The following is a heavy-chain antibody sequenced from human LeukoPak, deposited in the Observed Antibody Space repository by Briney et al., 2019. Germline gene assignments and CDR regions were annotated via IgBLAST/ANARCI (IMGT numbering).Heavy chain of an antibody. CDR3: AKDTGYSSGWYDY. V-gene: IGHV3-23*01. J-gene: IGHJ4*02. D-gene: IGHD6-19*01. CDR1: GFTFSSYG. CDR2: ISGSGGST. Sequence: GGSLRLSCVASGFTFSSYGMSWVRQAPGKGLEWVSGISGSGGSTYYADSVKGRFTISRDNSKNTVYMQMNSLRAEDTAVYYCAKDTGYSSGWYDYWGQGILVTVSS.